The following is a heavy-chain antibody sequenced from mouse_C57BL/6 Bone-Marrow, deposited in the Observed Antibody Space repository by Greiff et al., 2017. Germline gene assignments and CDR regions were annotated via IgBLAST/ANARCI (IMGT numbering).Heavy chain of an antibody. D-gene: IGHD1-1*01. J-gene: IGHJ2*01. CDR2: IWWDDDK. V-gene: IGHV8-8*01. Sequence: QVTLKVSGPGILQPSQTLSLTCSFSGFSLSTFGMGVGWIRQPSGQGLEWLAHIWWDDDKYYKPALKSRLTISKDTSKNQVFLKIANVDTADTATYYCARGTYYYESSRFDYWGQGTTLTVSS. CDR1: GFSLSTFGMG. CDR3: ARGTYYYESSRFDY.